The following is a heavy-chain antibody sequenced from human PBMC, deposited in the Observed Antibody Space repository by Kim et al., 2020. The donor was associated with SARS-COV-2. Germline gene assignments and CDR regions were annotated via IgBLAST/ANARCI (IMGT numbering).Heavy chain of an antibody. Sequence: GGSLRLSCAASGFSVSSHYMTWVRQAPGKGLEWVSVIDTGGTTYYADSVKGRFIISRDNSKNTLYFQMNSLRAGDTAVYYCARDTDTQSRFFDLWGRGTLVTVSS. J-gene: IGHJ2*01. CDR1: GFSVSSHY. CDR2: IDTGGTT. D-gene: IGHD4-17*01. V-gene: IGHV3-53*01. CDR3: ARDTDTQSRFFDL.